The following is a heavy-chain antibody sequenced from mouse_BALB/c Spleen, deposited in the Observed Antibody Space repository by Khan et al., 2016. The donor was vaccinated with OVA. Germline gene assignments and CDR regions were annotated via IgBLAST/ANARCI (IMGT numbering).Heavy chain of an antibody. CDR1: GYAFSNYL. Sequence: QVQLKQSGAELVRPGSSVKISCKASGYAFSNYLMNWVKQGPGQGLEWIGQIYPGDGNTNYNGKFKDKATLTADNSSTTAYMQLSSLTSEDSAVYFCARSGDDYFTYWGQETLVTVSA. CDR2: IYPGDGNT. J-gene: IGHJ3*01. CDR3: ARSGDDYFTY. V-gene: IGHV1-80*01. D-gene: IGHD2-13*01.